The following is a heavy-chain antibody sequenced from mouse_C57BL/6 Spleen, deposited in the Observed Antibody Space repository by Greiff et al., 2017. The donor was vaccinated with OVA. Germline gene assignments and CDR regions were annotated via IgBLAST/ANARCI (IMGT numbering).Heavy chain of an antibody. D-gene: IGHD2-4*01. Sequence: VQLQQPGAELVKPGASVKLSCKASGYTFTSYWMHWVKQRPGRGLEWIGRIDTNSGGTKYNEKVKSKATMTVDKPTSTAYKQLSSLTSEDSAVYYCARSAMISYYFDDWGQGTTLTFSS. J-gene: IGHJ2*01. CDR2: IDTNSGGT. V-gene: IGHV1-72*01. CDR3: ARSAMISYYFDD. CDR1: GYTFTSYW.